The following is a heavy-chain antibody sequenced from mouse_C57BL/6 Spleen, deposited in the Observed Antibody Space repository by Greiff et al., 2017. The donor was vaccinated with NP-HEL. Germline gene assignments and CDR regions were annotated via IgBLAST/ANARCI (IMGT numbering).Heavy chain of an antibody. D-gene: IGHD2-4*01. CDR2: INPNNGGT. CDR3: ARSLYYDPGGYFDV. V-gene: IGHV1-22*01. Sequence: VQLKQSGPELVKPGASVKMSCKASGYTFTDYNMHWVKQSHGKSLEWIGYINPNNGGTSYNQKFKGKATLTVNKSSSTAYMELRSLTSEDSAVYYCARSLYYDPGGYFDVWGTGTTVTVSS. J-gene: IGHJ1*03. CDR1: GYTFTDYN.